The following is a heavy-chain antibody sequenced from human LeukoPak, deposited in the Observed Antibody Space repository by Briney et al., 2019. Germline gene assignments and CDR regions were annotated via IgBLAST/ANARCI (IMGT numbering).Heavy chain of an antibody. CDR1: GYTFTSYW. CDR3: ARRGSGWYVDY. CDR2: IYPGDSDT. J-gene: IGHJ4*02. Sequence: GESLKISCKGSGYTFTSYWISWVRQMPRKGLEWMGIIYPGDSDTRYSPSFQGQVSISVDKSISTAYLQWSSLKASDTAMYYCARRGSGWYVDYWGQGTLVTVSS. D-gene: IGHD6-19*01. V-gene: IGHV5-51*01.